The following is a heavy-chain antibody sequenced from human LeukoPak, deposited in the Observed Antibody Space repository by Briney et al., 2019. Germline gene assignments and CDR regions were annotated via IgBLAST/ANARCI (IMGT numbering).Heavy chain of an antibody. D-gene: IGHD3-22*01. CDR3: VRGIDTTGYFNY. J-gene: IGHJ4*02. CDR2: IDTNTGSP. Sequence: ASVKVSCKASGYAFTTYPINWVRQAPGQGLEWMGWIDTNTGSPTYAQGLTGRLVFSLDTSVSTAFLQINSLKAEDTALYYCVRGIDTTGYFNYWGQGTLVTASS. V-gene: IGHV7-4-1*02. CDR1: GYAFTTYP.